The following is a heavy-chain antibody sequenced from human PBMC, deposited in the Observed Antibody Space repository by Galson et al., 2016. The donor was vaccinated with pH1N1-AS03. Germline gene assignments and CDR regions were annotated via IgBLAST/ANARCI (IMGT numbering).Heavy chain of an antibody. D-gene: IGHD2-15*01. CDR2: ISYDGVTE. V-gene: IGHV3-30*03. CDR1: GFTFSRYP. Sequence: SLRLSCAASGFTFSRYPIHWVRQAPGKGLEWEALISYDGVTEHYADYVKGRFTISRDNFKITVYLQMNSLRSDDTAVYYCARGYCGGGCCHNWGCMDVWGQGTTVTVSS. CDR3: ARGYCGGGCCHNWGCMDV. J-gene: IGHJ6*02.